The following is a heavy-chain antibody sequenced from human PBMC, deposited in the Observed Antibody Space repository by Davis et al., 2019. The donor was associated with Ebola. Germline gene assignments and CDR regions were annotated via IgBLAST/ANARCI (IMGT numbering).Heavy chain of an antibody. CDR3: ANLEWVNPDY. CDR2: IKEDGSEK. D-gene: IGHD3-3*01. J-gene: IGHJ4*02. CDR1: RFTFSRSW. V-gene: IGHV3-7*01. Sequence: PGGSLRLSCVASRFTFSRSWMNWVRQAPGQGLEWVASIKEDGSEKYHVHSVEGRFTISRDNAKNSLYLQMNSLRAEDTAVYYCANLEWVNPDYWGQGVVVTVSS.